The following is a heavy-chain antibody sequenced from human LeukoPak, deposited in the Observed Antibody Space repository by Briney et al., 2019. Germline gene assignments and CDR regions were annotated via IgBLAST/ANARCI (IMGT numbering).Heavy chain of an antibody. CDR1: GDSVSSNSAT. Sequence: SQTLSLTCPISGDSVSSNSATWTWIRQSPSRGLEWLGGTYYRSKWFNDSAESVKSRISIIPDISKNQFALQLNALTPEDTAVYYCARGLLVGHPYHYSLDVWGQGTTVSVSS. V-gene: IGHV6-1*01. J-gene: IGHJ6*02. D-gene: IGHD2-8*02. CDR3: ARGLLVGHPYHYSLDV. CDR2: TYYRSKWFN.